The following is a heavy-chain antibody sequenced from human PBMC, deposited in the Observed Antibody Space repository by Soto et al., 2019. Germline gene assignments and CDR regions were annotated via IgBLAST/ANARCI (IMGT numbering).Heavy chain of an antibody. J-gene: IGHJ4*02. V-gene: IGHV4-38-2*02. D-gene: IGHD5-12*01. CDR1: VYSISIGCF. CDR3: ARESYSGYHSYDY. Sequence: PAETLSLTCAISVYSISIGCFWGCIRQPPGKGLEWIANMYHDGNTHYNPSLKSRVTMSVDTSKNQFSLKLNSVTAADTAVYYCARESYSGYHSYDYWGQGIMVTVSS. CDR2: MYHDGNT.